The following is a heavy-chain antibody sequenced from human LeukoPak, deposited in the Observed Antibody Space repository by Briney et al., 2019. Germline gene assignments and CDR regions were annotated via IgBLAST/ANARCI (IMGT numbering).Heavy chain of an antibody. J-gene: IGHJ3*02. CDR1: GFTFSSYG. CDR2: IRYDGSNK. CDR3: AKDEGYYYGSGSYVDI. Sequence: QTGGSLRLSCAASGFTFSSYGMHWVRQAPGKGLEWVAFIRYDGSNKYYADSVKGRFTISRDNSKNTLYLQMNSLRAEDTAVYYCAKDEGYYYGSGSYVDIWGQGTMVTVSS. V-gene: IGHV3-30*02. D-gene: IGHD3-10*01.